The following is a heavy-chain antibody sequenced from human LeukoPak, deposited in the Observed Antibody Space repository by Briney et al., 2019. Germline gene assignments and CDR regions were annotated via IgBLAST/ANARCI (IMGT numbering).Heavy chain of an antibody. D-gene: IGHD3-16*02. Sequence: GESLRLSCAVSGFTFSNYAMNWIRQAPGKGLEWVSSIDVGSYTYYAGSVKGRFTISRDNAKNTLYLQMNSLRAEDTAVYYCAKDRDVMITFGGVIGIFDYWGQGTLVTVSS. J-gene: IGHJ4*02. CDR3: AKDRDVMITFGGVIGIFDY. CDR2: IDVGSYT. V-gene: IGHV3-21*04. CDR1: GFTFSNYA.